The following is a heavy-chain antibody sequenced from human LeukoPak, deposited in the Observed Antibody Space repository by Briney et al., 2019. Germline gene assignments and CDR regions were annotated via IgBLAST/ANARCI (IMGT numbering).Heavy chain of an antibody. Sequence: SETLSLTCTVSGGSISSISYYWGWFRQPPGKGLEWIGHIYYSGSTFYNPSLKSRVTISVDTSKNQFSLKLRSVTAADTAMFYCVRLYGNFQNYYDYWGQGTLVAVSS. CDR2: IYYSGST. CDR3: VRLYGNFQNYYDY. J-gene: IGHJ4*02. V-gene: IGHV4-39*07. CDR1: GGSISSISYY. D-gene: IGHD1-7*01.